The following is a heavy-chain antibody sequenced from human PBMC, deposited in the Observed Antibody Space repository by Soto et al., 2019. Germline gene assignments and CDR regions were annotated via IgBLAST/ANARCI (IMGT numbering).Heavy chain of an antibody. V-gene: IGHV3-7*01. CDR1: GFTFAIHW. D-gene: IGHD2-21*01. Sequence: EVQVVESGGGLVQPGGSLRLSCAASGFTFAIHWMTWVRQVPGKGLEWVANINQDGSDKYYVDSVKGRFIISRDNAKDSLYLQMNSLRVEDTAVYYCATSMRHTLDPWGQGTLVTVS. J-gene: IGHJ5*02. CDR3: ATSMRHTLDP. CDR2: INQDGSDK.